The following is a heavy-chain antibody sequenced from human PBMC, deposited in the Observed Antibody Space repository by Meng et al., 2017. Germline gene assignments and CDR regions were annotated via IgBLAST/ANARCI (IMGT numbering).Heavy chain of an antibody. CDR1: GYTFTSYA. CDR2: INTNTGNP. D-gene: IGHD1-26*01. V-gene: IGHV7-4-1*02. CDR3: AREGRVDFDY. J-gene: IGHJ4*02. Sequence: QVEMVQYGSVLKNPGDSVKVSCKAYGYTFTSYAMNWVRQVPGQGLEWMGWINTNTGNPTYAQGFTGRFVFSLDTSVSTAYLQISSLKAEDTAVYYCAREGRVDFDYWGQGTLVTVSS.